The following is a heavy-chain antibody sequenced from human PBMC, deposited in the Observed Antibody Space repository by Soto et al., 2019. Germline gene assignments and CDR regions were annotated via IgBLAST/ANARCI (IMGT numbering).Heavy chain of an antibody. CDR1: GASISGFY. CDR2: IYATGTT. CDR3: VRDGTKTLRDWFDP. Sequence: SETLSLTCTVSGASISGFYCSWIRKSAGKGLEWIGRIYATGTTDYNPSIKSRVMMSVDTSKKQFSLKLRSVTAADTAVYYCVRDGTKTLRDWFDPWGQGISVTVSS. V-gene: IGHV4-4*07. J-gene: IGHJ5*02. D-gene: IGHD1-1*01.